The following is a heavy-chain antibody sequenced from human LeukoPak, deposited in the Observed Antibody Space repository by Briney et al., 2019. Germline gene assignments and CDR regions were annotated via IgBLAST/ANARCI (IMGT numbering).Heavy chain of an antibody. Sequence: GESLRISCKGSGYSFTSYWISWVRQMPGKGLEWMGRIDPSDSYTNYSPSFQGHVTISADKSISTAYLQWSSLRASDTAMYYCAGLPLPKQQLVLHYYYAMDVWGQGTTVTVSS. CDR3: AGLPLPKQQLVLHYYYAMDV. D-gene: IGHD6-13*01. V-gene: IGHV5-10-1*01. CDR1: GYSFTSYW. CDR2: IDPSDSYT. J-gene: IGHJ6*02.